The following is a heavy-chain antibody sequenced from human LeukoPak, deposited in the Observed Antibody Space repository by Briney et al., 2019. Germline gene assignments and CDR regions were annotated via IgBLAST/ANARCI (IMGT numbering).Heavy chain of an antibody. CDR2: MYHGGST. D-gene: IGHD1-7*01. CDR3: ARVHWDSRFFDS. CDR1: GYSIISDYY. Sequence: SETLSLTCTVSGYSIISDYYWGWIRQSPGKGLEWIVSMYHGGSTYYNPSFKSRFTQSVDTSKNQFSLNLTSVTATDTAVYYCARVHWDSRFFDSWGQGILVTVSS. V-gene: IGHV4-38-2*02. J-gene: IGHJ4*02.